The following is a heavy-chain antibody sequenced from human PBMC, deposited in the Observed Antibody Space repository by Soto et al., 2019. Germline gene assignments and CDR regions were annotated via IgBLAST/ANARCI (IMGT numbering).Heavy chain of an antibody. V-gene: IGHV3-21*01. J-gene: IGHJ6*03. CDR2: ISSSSSYI. Sequence: GGSLRLSCAASGFTFSSYSMNWVRQAPGKGLEWVSSISSSSSYIYYADSVKGRFTISRDNAKNSLYLQMNSLRAEDTAVYYCARDGIKNYYYMDVWGKGTTVTVSS. CDR3: ARDGIKNYYYMDV. CDR1: GFTFSSYS. D-gene: IGHD1-20*01.